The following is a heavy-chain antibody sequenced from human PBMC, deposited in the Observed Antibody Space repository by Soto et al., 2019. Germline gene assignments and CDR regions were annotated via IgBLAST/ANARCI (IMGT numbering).Heavy chain of an antibody. V-gene: IGHV4-59*01. CDR2: ISYIGTT. D-gene: IGHD5-18*01. CDR1: GGSISNYY. J-gene: IGHJ4*02. Sequence: QVQLQESGPGLVKPSETLSLTCSVSGGSISNYYWSWIRQSPGKGLEWIGYISYIGTTNYNPSLKSRGTISVDTSKNQFSLRLTSVTAADTAVYYCVRGGGGYGNGMIDYWGQGTPVTVSS. CDR3: VRGGGGYGNGMIDY.